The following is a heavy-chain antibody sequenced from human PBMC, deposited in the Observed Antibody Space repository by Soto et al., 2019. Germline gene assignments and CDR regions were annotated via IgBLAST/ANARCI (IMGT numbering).Heavy chain of an antibody. Sequence: GGSLRLSCVGSGFTFSTYAMTWVRQAPGKGLEWVSGISGNSDYSYYADSVKGRFTISRDRSKNTLYLLMNSLGAEDTARYFCAKARGYTGDYPYYYGMDVWGQGTTVTVSS. CDR1: GFTFSTYA. CDR3: AKARGYTGDYPYYYGMDV. CDR2: ISGNSDYS. J-gene: IGHJ6*02. V-gene: IGHV3-23*01. D-gene: IGHD7-27*01.